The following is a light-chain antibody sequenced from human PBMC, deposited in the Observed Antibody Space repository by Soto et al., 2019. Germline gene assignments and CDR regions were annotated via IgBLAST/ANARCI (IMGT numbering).Light chain of an antibody. CDR3: TSYASTSTYV. CDR2: DVS. Sequence: QPAPRCGSAGQSNTLSLPGNTRYVGGYNYVSWYQHHPGKAPKLMIYDVSNRPSGVSDRFSGSKSGSTASLTISGLQTEDEADYYCTSYASTSTYVFGSGTKVTVL. V-gene: IGLV2-14*03. J-gene: IGLJ1*01. CDR1: TRYVGGYNY.